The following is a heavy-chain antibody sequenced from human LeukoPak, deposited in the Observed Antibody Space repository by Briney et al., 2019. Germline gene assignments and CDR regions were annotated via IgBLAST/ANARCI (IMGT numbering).Heavy chain of an antibody. CDR1: GFTFSSYG. CDR2: ISSSSSYI. J-gene: IGHJ4*02. D-gene: IGHD3-16*02. V-gene: IGHV3-21*01. Sequence: GGSLRLSCAASGFTFSSYGMNWVRQAPGKGLEWVSSISSSSSYIYYADSVKGRFTISRDNAKSSLYLRMKSLRAEDTAVYYCSRDRGGYDYVWGSYRYFDYWGQGTLVTVSS. CDR3: SRDRGGYDYVWGSYRYFDY.